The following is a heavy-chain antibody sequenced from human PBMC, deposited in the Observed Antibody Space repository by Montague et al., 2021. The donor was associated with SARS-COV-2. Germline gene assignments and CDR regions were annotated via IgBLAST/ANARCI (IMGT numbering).Heavy chain of an antibody. CDR1: GESFSGFF. Sequence: SETLSLTCAVYGESFSGFFWSWIRQPPGKGLEWIAEINDRGVTNYNYNPSLGSRVTISADPSKNQFSLKLRSVTAADTAVYYCARWDPQTLTVISLRGKSANDYWGQGTLVTVAS. V-gene: IGHV4-34*01. D-gene: IGHD4-11*01. J-gene: IGHJ4*02. CDR3: ARWDPQTLTVISLRGKSANDY. CDR2: INDRGVTNY.